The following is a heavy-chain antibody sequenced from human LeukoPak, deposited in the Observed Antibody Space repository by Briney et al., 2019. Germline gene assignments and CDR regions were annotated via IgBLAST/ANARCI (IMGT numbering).Heavy chain of an antibody. D-gene: IGHD5-18*01. Sequence: SETLSLTCTVSGGSISSYYWSWIRQPPGKGLEWIGYIYYSGSTNYNPALKSRVTISVDTSKNQFSLKLSSVTAADTAVYYCARHMGLGYSYGYPYFDYWGQGTLVTVSS. J-gene: IGHJ4*02. CDR1: GGSISSYY. CDR3: ARHMGLGYSYGYPYFDY. V-gene: IGHV4-59*08. CDR2: IYYSGST.